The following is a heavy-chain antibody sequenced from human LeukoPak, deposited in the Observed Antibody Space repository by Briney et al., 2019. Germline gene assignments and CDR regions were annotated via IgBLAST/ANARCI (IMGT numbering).Heavy chain of an antibody. CDR3: ARWATSFDL. J-gene: IGHJ4*02. Sequence: GGSLSLSCAASGFTLSNYWMSWVRQAPGKGLEWVANINHNGTEKYYVDSVTGRFAISRDNANNSLYLQMNSLRVEDTAVYYCARWATSFDLWGQGTLVTVSS. V-gene: IGHV3-7*01. CDR2: INHNGTEK. D-gene: IGHD6-6*01. CDR1: GFTLSNYW.